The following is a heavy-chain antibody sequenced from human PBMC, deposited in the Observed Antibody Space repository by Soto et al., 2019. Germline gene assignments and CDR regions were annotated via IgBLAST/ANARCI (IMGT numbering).Heavy chain of an antibody. Sequence: SETLSLTCAVFGGSFSGYYWNWIRQPPGKGLEWIGTINYSGSTNYNPSLKNRVTISVDTSKNQFSLKLSSVTAADTAVYYCARASSSYQSQGLNWVDPWGQGTLVT. D-gene: IGHD2-15*01. V-gene: IGHV4-34*01. J-gene: IGHJ5*02. CDR1: GGSFSGYY. CDR2: INYSGST. CDR3: ARASSSYQSQGLNWVDP.